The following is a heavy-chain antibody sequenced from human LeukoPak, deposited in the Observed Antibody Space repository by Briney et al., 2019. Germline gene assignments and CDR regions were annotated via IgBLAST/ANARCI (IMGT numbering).Heavy chain of an antibody. V-gene: IGHV1-2*02. CDR2: INPNSGGT. Sequence: SVKVSCKASGYTFTGYYMHWVRQAPGQGLEWMGWINPNSGGTNYAQKFQGRVTMTRDTSTSTVYMELSSLRFEDTAVYYCARDRAVAGFRFDYWGQGTLVTVSS. CDR1: GYTFTGYY. D-gene: IGHD6-19*01. CDR3: ARDRAVAGFRFDY. J-gene: IGHJ4*02.